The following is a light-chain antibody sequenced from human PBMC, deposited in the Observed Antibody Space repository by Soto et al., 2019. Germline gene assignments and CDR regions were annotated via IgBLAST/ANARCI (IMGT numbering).Light chain of an antibody. CDR3: QQLNSSPYT. J-gene: IGKJ2*01. Sequence: DIQMTQSPSSLSASVGDRVTITCRASQSISSYLAWYQQKPGKAPNLLIYATSTLQSGVPSRFSGSGSGTEFTLTISSLQPEDFATYYCQQLNSSPYTFGQGTKLEI. CDR2: ATS. V-gene: IGKV1-9*01. CDR1: QSISSY.